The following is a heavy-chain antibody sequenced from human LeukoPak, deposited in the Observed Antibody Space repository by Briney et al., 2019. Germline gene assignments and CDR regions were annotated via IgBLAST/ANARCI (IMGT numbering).Heavy chain of an antibody. V-gene: IGHV3-23*01. CDR3: AKDHQDNWNHEGAPDY. D-gene: IGHD1-14*01. CDR2: ISGGGNT. J-gene: IGHJ4*02. CDR1: GFTFSIYA. Sequence: GGSLRLSCAASGFTFSIYAMSWVRQAPGKGLEWVSGISGGGNTYYTDSVKGRFTISRDNSKNTLYLQTSSLRAEDTATYFCAKDHQDNWNHEGAPDYWGQGTLGSVTS.